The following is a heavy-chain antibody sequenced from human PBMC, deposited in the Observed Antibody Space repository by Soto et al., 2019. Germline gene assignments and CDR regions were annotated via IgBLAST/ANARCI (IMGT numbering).Heavy chain of an antibody. J-gene: IGHJ4*02. D-gene: IGHD4-17*01. CDR2: IYYSGST. V-gene: IGHV4-59*08. CDR3: AGPYGPGLDN. Sequence: SETLSLTCTVSGGSISSYYWSWIRQPPGKGLEWIGYIYYSGSTNYNPSLKSRVTISVDTSKNQFSLKLSSVTAADTAVYYWAGPYGPGLDNWGQGTLVTVSS. CDR1: GGSISSYY.